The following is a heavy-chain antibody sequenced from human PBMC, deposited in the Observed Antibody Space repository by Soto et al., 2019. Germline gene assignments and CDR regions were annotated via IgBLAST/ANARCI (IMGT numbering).Heavy chain of an antibody. CDR3: ARTLILTDGGRRYYYGMDV. J-gene: IGHJ6*02. CDR2: ILPKYGTA. V-gene: IGHV1-69*13. Sequence: SVKVSCKESGGIFNSYGISWVRQAPGQGLEWMGGILPKYGTASYAQKFQGRVTITADESTSTAYMGLSSLRSEDTAVYYCARTLILTDGGRRYYYGMDVWGQGTTVTVSS. CDR1: GGIFNSYG. D-gene: IGHD3-9*01.